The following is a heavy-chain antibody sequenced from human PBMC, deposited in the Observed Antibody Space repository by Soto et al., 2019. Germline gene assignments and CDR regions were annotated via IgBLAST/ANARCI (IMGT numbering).Heavy chain of an antibody. V-gene: IGHV4-31*03. D-gene: IGHD5-18*01. CDR2: IYYCVST. CDR3: ARGGYSYGYRYFDL. CDR1: GGSISSGGYY. Sequence: QVQLQESGPGLVKPSQTLSLTCTVSGGSISSGGYYWSWIRQHPGKGLEGIGYIYYCVSTYYNPSLQSRVTISVDTSKNKFSLKLSSVTAADTAVYYCARGGYSYGYRYFDLWGRGTLVTVSS. J-gene: IGHJ2*01.